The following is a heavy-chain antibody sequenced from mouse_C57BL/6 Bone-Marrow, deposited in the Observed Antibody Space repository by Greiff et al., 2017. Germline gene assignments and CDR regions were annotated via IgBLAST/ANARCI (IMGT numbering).Heavy chain of an antibody. CDR2: IWGVGST. J-gene: IGHJ3*01. D-gene: IGHD1-1*01. CDR1: GFSLTSYG. Sequence: VQLVESGPGLVAPSQSLSITCTVSGFSLTSYGVDWVRQSPGTGLEWLGVIWGVGSTNYNSAPKSRLSISKDNSKSQVFLKMNSVQTDYTAMYYCASTTGGLGFAYWGQGTLVTVSA. V-gene: IGHV2-6*01. CDR3: ASTTGGLGFAY.